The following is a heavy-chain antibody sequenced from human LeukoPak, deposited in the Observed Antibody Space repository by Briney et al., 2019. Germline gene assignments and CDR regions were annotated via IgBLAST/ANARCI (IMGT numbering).Heavy chain of an antibody. J-gene: IGHJ4*02. CDR2: ISSYNGNT. Sequence: ASVKVSCKTSGYTFTNYGISWVRQAPGHGLEWVGWISSYNGNTNFAQKLQGRVTMTTDTSTSTVYMELRSLRSDDTAVYYCARDIVVIPGGGYYFDYWGQGTLVTVSS. CDR3: ARDIVVIPGGGYYFDY. CDR1: GYTFTNYG. V-gene: IGHV1-18*01. D-gene: IGHD2-15*01.